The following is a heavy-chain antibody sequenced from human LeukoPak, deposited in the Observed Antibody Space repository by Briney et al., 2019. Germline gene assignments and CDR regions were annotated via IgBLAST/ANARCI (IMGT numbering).Heavy chain of an antibody. D-gene: IGHD2-15*01. CDR2: IKTDGSIT. CDR1: GFSFSVYW. Sequence: GGSLRLSCAASGFSFSVYWMHWVRQAPGKGPVWVSRIKTDGSITDYADFVKGRFTISRDNAKNTLYLQMNSLRAEDTALYYCARRYCSSGSCYSPAFDYWGQGTLVTVSS. CDR3: ARRYCSSGSCYSPAFDY. J-gene: IGHJ4*02. V-gene: IGHV3-74*01.